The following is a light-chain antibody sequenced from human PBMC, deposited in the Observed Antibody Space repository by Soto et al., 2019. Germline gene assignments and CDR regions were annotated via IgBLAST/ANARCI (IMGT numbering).Light chain of an antibody. CDR1: SSNIGAGYD. V-gene: IGLV1-40*01. CDR2: GNS. CDR3: QSYDSSLSALYV. J-gene: IGLJ1*01. Sequence: QPVLTQPPSVSGAPGQRVTISCTGSSSNIGAGYDVHWYQQLPGTAPKLLIHGNSNRPSGVPDRFSGSKSGTSASLAITGLQAEDEADYDCQSYDSSLSALYVFGTGTKLTVL.